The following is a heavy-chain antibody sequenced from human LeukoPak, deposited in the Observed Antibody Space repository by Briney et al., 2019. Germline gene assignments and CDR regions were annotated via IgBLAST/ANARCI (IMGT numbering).Heavy chain of an antibody. Sequence: ASVKVSCKASGYTFTSYYMHWVRPAPGQGLEWMGIINPSGGSTSYAQKFQGRVTMSRDTSTSTVYMELSSLRSEDTAVYYCARGEAVAGMYYGMDVWGKGTTVTVSS. CDR2: INPSGGST. CDR1: GYTFTSYY. CDR3: ARGEAVAGMYYGMDV. D-gene: IGHD6-19*01. V-gene: IGHV1-46*01. J-gene: IGHJ6*04.